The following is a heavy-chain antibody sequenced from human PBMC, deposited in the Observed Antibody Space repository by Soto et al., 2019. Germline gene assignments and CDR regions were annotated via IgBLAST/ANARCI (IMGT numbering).Heavy chain of an antibody. J-gene: IGHJ5*02. CDR1: GYTFFTYD. Sequence: QVHLVQSGVEVKTPGASVKVSCQASGYTFFTYDISWVRQAPGQGLEWMGWISTYSGDTKYAQKIQGRVTMTTDTATTKAYLELRSLRSDDTAVYYCARHHGPTTSENWFDPWGQGTLVTVSS. D-gene: IGHD5-12*01. CDR3: ARHHGPTTSENWFDP. V-gene: IGHV1-18*01. CDR2: ISTYSGDT.